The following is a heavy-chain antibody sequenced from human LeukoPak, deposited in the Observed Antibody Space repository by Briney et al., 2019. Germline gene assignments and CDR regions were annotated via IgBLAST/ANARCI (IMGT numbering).Heavy chain of an antibody. CDR1: GFTFSSYG. Sequence: GGSLRLSCAASGFTFSSYGMHWIRQAPGKGLEWVAVIWYDGSNKYYADSVKGRFTISRDNSKNTLYLQMNSLRAEDTAVYYCAKALSYRGYCSSTSCYGPFDYWGQGTLVTVSS. CDR3: AKALSYRGYCSSTSCYGPFDY. V-gene: IGHV3-33*06. J-gene: IGHJ4*02. D-gene: IGHD2-2*01. CDR2: IWYDGSNK.